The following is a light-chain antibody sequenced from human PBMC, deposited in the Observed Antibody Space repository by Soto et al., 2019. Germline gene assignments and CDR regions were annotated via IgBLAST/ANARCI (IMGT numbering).Light chain of an antibody. Sequence: QSALTQPRSVSGPPGQSVTISCTGTSSDVGSYRYVSWYQQHPGKAPKLIIYDVNRRPSEVPDRFFASKSGNTASLTISGLQAEDEADYYCCSYADSYTWVFGGGTKLTVL. CDR1: SSDVGSYRY. V-gene: IGLV2-11*01. J-gene: IGLJ3*02. CDR3: CSYADSYTWV. CDR2: DVN.